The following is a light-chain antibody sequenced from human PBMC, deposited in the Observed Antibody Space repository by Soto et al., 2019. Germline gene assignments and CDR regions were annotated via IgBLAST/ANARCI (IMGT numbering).Light chain of an antibody. CDR3: QQXXSSPLYT. V-gene: IGKV3-20*01. J-gene: IGKJ2*01. CDR2: GAS. CDR1: QSVSSSY. Sequence: EIVLTQSPGTLSLSPGERATLSCRASQSVSSSYLAWYQQKPGQAPRLLIYGASSRATGIPDRFSGSGSGTDFTLTISRXXXEDXXXXXXQQXXSSPLYTFGQGTKLEIK.